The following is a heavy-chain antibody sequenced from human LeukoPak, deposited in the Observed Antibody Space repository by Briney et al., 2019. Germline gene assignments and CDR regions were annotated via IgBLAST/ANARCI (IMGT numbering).Heavy chain of an antibody. CDR1: GYTFTDYY. CDR3: SRSDGYSYGSYYYYYYMDV. Sequence: ASVKVSCKASGYTFTDYYMHWVRQAPGQGLEWMGWINPDTGGVKYARNFQGRVTMTRDTSISTTYMDLSRLTSDDTAVYYCSRSDGYSYGSYYYYYYMDVWGKGTTVTVSS. J-gene: IGHJ6*03. D-gene: IGHD5-18*01. CDR2: INPDTGGV. V-gene: IGHV1-2*02.